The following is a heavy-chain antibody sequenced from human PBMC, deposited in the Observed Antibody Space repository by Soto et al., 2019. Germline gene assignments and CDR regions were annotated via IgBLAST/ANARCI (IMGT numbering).Heavy chain of an antibody. CDR3: ASDKEIGYSYGYSYYYGMDV. CDR2: IIPIFGTA. Sequence: QVQLVQSGAEVKKPGSSVKVSCRASGGTFSSYAISWVRQAPGQGLEWMGGIIPIFGTANYAQKFQGRVTITADESTSTAYMALSSLRSEDTAVYFCASDKEIGYSYGYSYYYGMDVCGQGTTVTVSS. CDR1: GGTFSSYA. J-gene: IGHJ6*02. D-gene: IGHD5-18*01. V-gene: IGHV1-69*01.